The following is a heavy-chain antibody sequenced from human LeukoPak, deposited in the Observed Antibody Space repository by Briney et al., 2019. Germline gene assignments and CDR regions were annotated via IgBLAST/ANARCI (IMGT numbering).Heavy chain of an antibody. CDR1: GFTFSNSW. CDR2: INQDGGDK. CDR3: ARGHYDLNL. V-gene: IGHV3-7*01. Sequence: GGSLRLSSAASGFTFSNSWMTWVRQAPGKGLQWVAHINQDGGDKNYLDSVRGRFTISRDNAKNSLYLQMNSLTADDTAVYYCARGHYDLNLWGQGTTVTVSS. J-gene: IGHJ6*02.